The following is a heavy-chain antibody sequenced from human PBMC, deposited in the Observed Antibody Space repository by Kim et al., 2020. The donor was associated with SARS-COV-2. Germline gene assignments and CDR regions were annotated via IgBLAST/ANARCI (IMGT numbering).Heavy chain of an antibody. D-gene: IGHD6-13*01. Sequence: GGSLRLSCAASGFTFSSYGMHWVRQAPGKGLEWVAVIWYDGSNKYYADSVKGRFTISRDNSKNTLYLQMNSLRAEDTAVYYCARDPQSSSSWPTNWFDPWGQGTLVTVSS. CDR3: ARDPQSSSSWPTNWFDP. CDR2: IWYDGSNK. J-gene: IGHJ5*02. CDR1: GFTFSSYG. V-gene: IGHV3-33*01.